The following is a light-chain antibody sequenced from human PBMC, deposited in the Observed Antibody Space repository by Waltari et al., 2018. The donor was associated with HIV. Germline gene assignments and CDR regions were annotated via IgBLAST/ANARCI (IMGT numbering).Light chain of an antibody. CDR1: QSIKSTS. Sequence: IILMQSPATFSVSVGESATLSCGASQSIKSTSLAWYQHRPGLAPRLLICDTSLRPPDIPERFNGSVSATHFTLTINTLEAEDSAIYYCQHYDTAPPITFGPGTRLEI. J-gene: IGKJ5*01. CDR2: DTS. CDR3: QHYDTAPPIT. V-gene: IGKV3D-20*01.